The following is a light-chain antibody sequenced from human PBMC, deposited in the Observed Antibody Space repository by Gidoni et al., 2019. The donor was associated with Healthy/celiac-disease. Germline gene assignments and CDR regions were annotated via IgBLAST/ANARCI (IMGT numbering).Light chain of an antibody. V-gene: IGLV3-1*01. CDR2: QDS. CDR1: KLGDKY. CDR3: QAWDSSTVV. J-gene: IGLJ2*01. Sequence: FGMTKPPSVSVSPGQTASITCSGDKLGDKYACWYQQKPGQSPVLVIYQDSKRPSGIPERFSGSNSGNTATLTISGTQAMDEADYYCQAWDSSTVVFGGGTKLTVL.